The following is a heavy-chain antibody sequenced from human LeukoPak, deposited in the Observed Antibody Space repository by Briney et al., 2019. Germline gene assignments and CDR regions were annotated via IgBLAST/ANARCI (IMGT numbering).Heavy chain of an antibody. Sequence: ASVKVSCKASGYTFTNYYMHWVRQAPGQGLEWMGVINPTGGTTTYARKFQGRVTMTGDTSTRTVYMEVSSLRSDDTAVYYCARELGGSYNDYWGQGTPVTVSS. J-gene: IGHJ4*02. V-gene: IGHV1-46*01. CDR3: ARELGGSYNDY. CDR2: INPTGGTT. CDR1: GYTFTNYY. D-gene: IGHD1-26*01.